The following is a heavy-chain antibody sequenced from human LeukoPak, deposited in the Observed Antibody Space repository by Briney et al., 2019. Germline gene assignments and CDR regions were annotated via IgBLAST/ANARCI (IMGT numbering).Heavy chain of an antibody. CDR2: IYYSGST. Sequence: SEILSLTCTVSGGSISSYYWSWIRQPPGKGLEWIGYIYYSGSTNYNPSLKSRVTIAVDTSKNQFSLKLSSVTAADTAVYYCAVYLLGFDYWGQGTLVTVSS. CDR1: GGSISSYY. CDR3: AVYLLGFDY. V-gene: IGHV4-59*01. D-gene: IGHD3-16*01. J-gene: IGHJ4*02.